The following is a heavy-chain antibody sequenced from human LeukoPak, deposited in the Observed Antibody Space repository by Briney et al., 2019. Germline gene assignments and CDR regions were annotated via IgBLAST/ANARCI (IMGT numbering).Heavy chain of an antibody. D-gene: IGHD6-13*01. CDR3: ARGSDSSSSNY. J-gene: IGHJ4*02. V-gene: IGHV4-59*01. CDR1: GGSFSGYY. CDR2: IYYSGST. Sequence: PSETLSLTCAVYGGSFSGYYWSWIRQPPGKGLEWIGYIYYSGSTNYNPSLKSRVTISVDTSKNQFSLKLSSVTAADTAVYYCARGSDSSSSNYWGQGTLVTVSS.